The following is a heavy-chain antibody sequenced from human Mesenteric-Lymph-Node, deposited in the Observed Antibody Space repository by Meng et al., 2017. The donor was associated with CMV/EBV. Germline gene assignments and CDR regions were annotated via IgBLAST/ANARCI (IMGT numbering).Heavy chain of an antibody. D-gene: IGHD2-8*01. Sequence: GGSLRLSCAASGFTFSSYAMSWVRQAPGKGLEWVSTISGSGGTTYYADSVKGRFTISRDNSRSTLYLQMNSLRAEGTAVYYCAKETGVLMAHSYGMDVWGQGTTVTVSS. V-gene: IGHV3-23*01. CDR2: ISGSGGTT. CDR1: GFTFSSYA. CDR3: AKETGVLMAHSYGMDV. J-gene: IGHJ6*02.